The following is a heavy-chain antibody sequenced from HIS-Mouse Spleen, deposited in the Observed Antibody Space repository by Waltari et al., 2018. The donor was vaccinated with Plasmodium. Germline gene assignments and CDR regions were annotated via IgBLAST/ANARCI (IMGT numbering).Heavy chain of an antibody. CDR3: ASSWYWYFDL. J-gene: IGHJ2*01. CDR1: GFPFSSHW. V-gene: IGHV3-7*01. CDR2: IKQDGSEK. Sequence: EVQLVESGGGLVQPGGSMRLSWAASGFPFSSHWMRWVGQDPGKGLEWVANIKQDGSEKYYVDSVKGRFTISRDNAKNSLYLQMNSLRAEDTAVYYCASSWYWYFDLWGRGTLVTVSS. D-gene: IGHD6-13*01.